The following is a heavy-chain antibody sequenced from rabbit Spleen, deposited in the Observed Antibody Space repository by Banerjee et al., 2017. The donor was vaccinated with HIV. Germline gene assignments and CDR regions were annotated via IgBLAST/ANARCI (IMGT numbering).Heavy chain of an antibody. D-gene: IGHD6-1*01. Sequence: QEQLVEYGGDLVQPEGSLTLTCKVSGLDFSSSYWICWVRQAPGKGLEWIACIYAGSSGTTYYASWAKGRFTISRTSSTTVTLQMTSLTAADTATYFCARAPTTTNTYDLWGQGTLVTVS. CDR2: IYAGSSGTT. V-gene: IGHV1S45*01. CDR1: GLDFSSSYW. J-gene: IGHJ4*01. CDR3: ARAPTTTNTYDL.